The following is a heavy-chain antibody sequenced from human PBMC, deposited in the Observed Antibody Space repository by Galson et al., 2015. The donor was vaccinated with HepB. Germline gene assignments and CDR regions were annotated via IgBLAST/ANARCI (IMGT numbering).Heavy chain of an antibody. CDR1: GYTFTTYG. D-gene: IGHD3-10*02. J-gene: IGHJ4*02. CDR3: ASDVNYVRDY. V-gene: IGHV1-18*01. CDR2: ISTYSGNT. Sequence: SVKVSCKASGYTFTTYGISWVRQAPGQGLEWVGWISTYSGNTKYAQKFQGRVIMTTDTSTSTAYIEVRSLRSDDTAVYYCASDVNYVRDYWGQGTLVTVSS.